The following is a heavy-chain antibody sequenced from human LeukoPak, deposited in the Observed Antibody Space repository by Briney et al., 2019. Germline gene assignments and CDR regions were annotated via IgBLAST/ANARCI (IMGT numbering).Heavy chain of an antibody. CDR2: ISAYNGNT. CDR1: GGTFSSYA. CDR3: ARDRTRPSYYYDNSGYYPIDY. J-gene: IGHJ4*02. V-gene: IGHV1-18*01. Sequence: ASVKVSCKASGGTFSSYAISWVRQAPGQGLEWMGWISAYNGNTNYAQKLQGRVTMTTDTSTSTAYMELRSLRSDDTAVYYCARDRTRPSYYYDNSGYYPIDYWGQGTLITVSS. D-gene: IGHD3-22*01.